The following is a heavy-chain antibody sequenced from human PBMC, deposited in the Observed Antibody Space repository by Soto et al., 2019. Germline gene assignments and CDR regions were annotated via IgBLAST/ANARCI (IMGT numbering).Heavy chain of an antibody. CDR1: GGTFSTYA. J-gene: IGHJ4*02. CDR3: ASGIQLWLRRIHNGYSG. D-gene: IGHD5-18*01. Sequence: QVQLVQSGAEVKKPESSVKVSCKAPGGTFSTYAISWVRQAPGQGLEWMGGIIPMFGTANYAQRVQDRVTITEDESTNTVYMELSRLRSEDTAVYFCASGIQLWLRRIHNGYSGWGQGTLVTVSS. CDR2: IIPMFGTA. V-gene: IGHV1-69*12.